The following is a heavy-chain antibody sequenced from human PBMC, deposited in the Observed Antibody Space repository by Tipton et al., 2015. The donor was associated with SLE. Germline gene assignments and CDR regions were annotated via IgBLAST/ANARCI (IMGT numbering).Heavy chain of an antibody. D-gene: IGHD3-10*01. CDR2: THTGGST. Sequence: TLSLTCTVSGGSISSYYWSWIRLTSGERLEWIGYTHTGGSTNYNPSVKSRVSISVDKSKNQFSLKLTSVTAADTGVYYCASGGYYGSGSYYGGWFDPWGQGTLVTVSS. J-gene: IGHJ5*02. CDR3: ASGGYYGSGSYYGGWFDP. CDR1: GGSISSYY. V-gene: IGHV4-4*08.